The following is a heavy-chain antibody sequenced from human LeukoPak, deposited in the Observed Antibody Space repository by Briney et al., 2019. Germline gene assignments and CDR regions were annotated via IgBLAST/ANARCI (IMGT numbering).Heavy chain of an antibody. J-gene: IGHJ1*01. CDR2: IIPIFGTA. V-gene: IGHV1-69*13. Sequence: ASVKVSCKASGGTFSSYAISWVRQAPGQGLEWMGGIIPIFGTANYAQKFQGRVTITADESTSTAYMELSSLRSEDTAVYYCARLLPGQEYFQHWGQGTLVTVSS. CDR3: ARLLPGQEYFQH. CDR1: GGTFSSYA.